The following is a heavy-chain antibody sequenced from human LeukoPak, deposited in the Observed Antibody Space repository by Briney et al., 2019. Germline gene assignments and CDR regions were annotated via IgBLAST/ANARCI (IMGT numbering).Heavy chain of an antibody. D-gene: IGHD3-9*01. J-gene: IGHJ4*02. CDR1: GRSFSGYY. V-gene: IGHV4-34*01. CDR3: ARLGRYRRAGV. Sequence: PSETLSLTCAVYGRSFSGYYWSWIRQPPGKGLEWIGEINHSGSTNYNPSLKSRVTISVDTSKNQFSLKLSSVTAADTAVYYCARLGRYRRAGVWGQGTLVTVSS. CDR2: INHSGST.